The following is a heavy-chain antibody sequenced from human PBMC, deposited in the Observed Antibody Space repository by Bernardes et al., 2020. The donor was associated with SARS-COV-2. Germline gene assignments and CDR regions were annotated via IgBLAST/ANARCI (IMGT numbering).Heavy chain of an antibody. V-gene: IGHV3-13*05. CDR1: GFTFSNYD. CDR3: ARGGCSSPSCYDPNYFYYYGMDV. CDR2: IGTAGDP. D-gene: IGHD2-2*01. J-gene: IGHJ6*02. Sequence: GVSLRLSCAASGFTFSNYDMHWVRQAPGKGLEWVSGIGTAGDPYYPGSVKGRFTISRENAKNSLYLQMNSLRAGDTAVYYCARGGCSSPSCYDPNYFYYYGMDVWGQGTTVTVSS.